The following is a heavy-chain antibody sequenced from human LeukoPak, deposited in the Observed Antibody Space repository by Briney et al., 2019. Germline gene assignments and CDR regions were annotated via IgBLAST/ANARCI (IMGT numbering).Heavy chain of an antibody. CDR3: ARFIVVVTATQYYAFDI. J-gene: IGHJ3*02. CDR2: IYYSGST. V-gene: IGHV4-31*03. Sequence: PSETLSLTCSVSGGSISSTSNYWGWIRQHPGKGLEWIGYIYYSGSTYYNPSLKSRVTISVDTSKNQFSLKLSSVTAADTAVYYCARFIVVVTATQYYAFDIWGQGTMVTVSS. D-gene: IGHD2-21*02. CDR1: GGSISSTSNY.